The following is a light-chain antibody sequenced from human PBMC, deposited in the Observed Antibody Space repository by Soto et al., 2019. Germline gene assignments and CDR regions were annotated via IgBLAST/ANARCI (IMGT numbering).Light chain of an antibody. J-gene: IGKJ1*01. V-gene: IGKV3-11*01. CDR3: QQRSKWRT. CDR2: GAF. CDR1: QSVSSN. Sequence: EIVMTQSPVTLSVSPGERATLSCRASQSVSSNLAWYQQKPGQAPSLLIYGAFTRATGIPARFSGSGFGTDYTLTISSLEPEDFAVYYCQQRSKWRTFGQGTKVDIK.